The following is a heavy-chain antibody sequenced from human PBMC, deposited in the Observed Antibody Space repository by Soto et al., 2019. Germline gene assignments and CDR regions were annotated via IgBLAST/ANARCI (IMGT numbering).Heavy chain of an antibody. V-gene: IGHV4-31*03. CDR2: TLHTGVT. J-gene: IGHJ5*01. Sequence: PSETLSITCTFSVGSLRHFDHFWTWIRQRPGSGLEWIGYTLHTGVTYYSPSLQSRISIDVDTSQNQFSLTLNSVTAADTAVYYRATDLGGPPLNRFDSWGQGTMVTVSS. CDR1: VGSLRHFDHF. D-gene: IGHD3-10*01. CDR3: ATDLGGPPLNRFDS.